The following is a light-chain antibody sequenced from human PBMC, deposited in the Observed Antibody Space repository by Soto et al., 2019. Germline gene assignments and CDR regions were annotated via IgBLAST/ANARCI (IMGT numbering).Light chain of an antibody. CDR3: QQYNSYPPT. V-gene: IGKV1-5*03. CDR2: KAS. Sequence: IQITQSPSTLSASVEDRVTFTCRASQSLNTWLAWYQQKPGKAPKLLIYKASTLEVGVPSRFSGSGSGTEFTLTFSTLQPSDFATCYCQQYNSYPPTFGQGSKV. CDR1: QSLNTW. J-gene: IGKJ1*01.